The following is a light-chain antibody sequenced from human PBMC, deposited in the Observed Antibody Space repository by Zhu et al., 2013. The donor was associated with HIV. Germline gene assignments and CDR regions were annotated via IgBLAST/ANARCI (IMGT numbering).Light chain of an antibody. J-gene: IGKJ4*01. V-gene: IGKV1D-16*01. Sequence: DIQMTQSPSSLSASIGDRVTITCRASQGISSWLGWYQQKPGKAPKLLIYAASSLQSGVPSRFSGSGSGTDFTFTISSLQSEDFAVYYCQHYYNWPPLTFGGGTKVEIK. CDR3: QHYYNWPPLT. CDR2: AAS. CDR1: QGISSW.